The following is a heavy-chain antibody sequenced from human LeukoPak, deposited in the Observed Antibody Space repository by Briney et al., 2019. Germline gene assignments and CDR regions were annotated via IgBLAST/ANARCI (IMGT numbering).Heavy chain of an antibody. D-gene: IGHD2-15*01. J-gene: IGHJ4*02. Sequence: AGGSLRLSCAASGLTFSDYAMSWFRQAPGKGLDWVSGITSGFTPHYADSVKGRFTISRDNSKNTFHLQLNSLRAEDTAVYYCAKDYSESRVADVFFEYWGQGTLVTVSS. CDR2: ITSGFTP. V-gene: IGHV3-23*01. CDR3: AKDYSESRVADVFFEY. CDR1: GLTFSDYA.